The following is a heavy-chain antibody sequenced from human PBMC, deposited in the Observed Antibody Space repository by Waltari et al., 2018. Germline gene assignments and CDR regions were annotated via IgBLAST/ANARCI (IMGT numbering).Heavy chain of an antibody. D-gene: IGHD1-26*01. CDR1: GDAIHSSKYY. V-gene: IGHV4-39*01. CDR3: ARLTVVGATRWFEP. Sequence: LVXPXXTLSXTCSVSGDAIHSSKYYRDWNRQPPGKGKEYLGRKFYSVSTYHNPSLKSRVTMSVDTSRNECHLKLKSVTAADTATYYCARLTVVGATRWFEPWGQGTQVSVSS. J-gene: IGHJ5*02. CDR2: KFYSVST.